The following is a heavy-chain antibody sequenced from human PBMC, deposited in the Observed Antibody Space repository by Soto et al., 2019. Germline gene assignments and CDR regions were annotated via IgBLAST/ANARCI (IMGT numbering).Heavy chain of an antibody. J-gene: IGHJ4*02. Sequence: TLSLTCSISDDSIGPYYWTWIRQTPRKELQWIGYVYTSGSTKYNSSLKSRVTISLDASNSQFSLTMSSVTAADTGVYYCAREVVGNTWPGIFDSWGRGTLVTVSS. CDR2: VYTSGST. CDR3: AREVVGNTWPGIFDS. V-gene: IGHV4-4*08. CDR1: DDSIGPYY.